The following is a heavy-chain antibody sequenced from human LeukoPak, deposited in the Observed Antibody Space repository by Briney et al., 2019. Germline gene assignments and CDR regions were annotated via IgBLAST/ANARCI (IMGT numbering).Heavy chain of an antibody. CDR3: AKHSAQRSVDIVATMGV. CDR2: ISGSGGST. V-gene: IGHV3-23*01. CDR1: GFTFSSYA. D-gene: IGHD5-12*01. Sequence: PGGSLRLSCAAPGFTFSSYAMSWVRQAPGKGLEWVSTISGSGGSTYYADSVKGRFTISRDNSKNTLYLQMNSLRAEDTAVYYCAKHSAQRSVDIVATMGVWGQGTLVTVSS. J-gene: IGHJ4*02.